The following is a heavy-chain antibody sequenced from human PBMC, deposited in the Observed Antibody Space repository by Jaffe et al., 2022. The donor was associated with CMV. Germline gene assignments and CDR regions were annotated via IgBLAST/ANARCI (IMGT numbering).Heavy chain of an antibody. J-gene: IGHJ4*02. Sequence: EVQLVESGGGLVQPGGSLRLSCAASGFTFSSYSMNWVRQAPGKGLEWVSYISSSSSTIYYADSVKGRFTISRDNAKNSLYLQMNSLRDEDTAVYYCARDGGDGYNTYYFDYWGQGTLVTVSS. D-gene: IGHD3-16*01. V-gene: IGHV3-48*02. CDR2: ISSSSSTI. CDR3: ARDGGDGYNTYYFDY. CDR1: GFTFSSYS.